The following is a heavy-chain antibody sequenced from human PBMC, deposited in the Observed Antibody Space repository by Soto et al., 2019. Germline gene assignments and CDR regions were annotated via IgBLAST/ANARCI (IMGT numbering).Heavy chain of an antibody. CDR2: IIPIFGTA. Sequence: SVKVSCKASGGTFSSYAISWVRQAPGQGLEWMGGIIPIFGTANYAQKFQGRVTITADESTSTAYMELSSLRSEDTAVYYCARGDYYDSSGYYPIDYWGQGTLVTVSS. V-gene: IGHV1-69*13. D-gene: IGHD3-22*01. CDR1: GGTFSSYA. CDR3: ARGDYYDSSGYYPIDY. J-gene: IGHJ4*02.